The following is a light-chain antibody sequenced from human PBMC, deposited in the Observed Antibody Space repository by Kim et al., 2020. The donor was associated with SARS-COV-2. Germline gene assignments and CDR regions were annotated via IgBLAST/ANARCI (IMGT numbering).Light chain of an antibody. CDR1: QLGDRH. CDR3: QAWDSSTAF. Sequence: VSPGQTVSISCSGDQLGDRHVSWYQQKPGQSPLLVIYQDAKRPSGIPERLSGSNSGNTATLTISGAQPMDEADYYCQAWDSSTAFFGGGTKLTVL. J-gene: IGLJ2*01. CDR2: QDA. V-gene: IGLV3-1*01.